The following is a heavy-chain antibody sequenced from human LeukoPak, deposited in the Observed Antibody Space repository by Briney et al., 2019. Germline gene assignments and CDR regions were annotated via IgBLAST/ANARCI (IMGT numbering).Heavy chain of an antibody. V-gene: IGHV3-30*09. D-gene: IGHD2-2*01. CDR3: ARDWYHAIGY. Sequence: GGSLRLSCAASGFTFGLFSLHWVRQPPGKGLEWVAVIRHDGSDKYYADFVKGRFAISRDNAKNTLYLEMNSLRVEDTAVYYCARDWYHAIGYWGQGTLVTVSS. J-gene: IGHJ4*02. CDR1: GFTFGLFS. CDR2: IRHDGSDK.